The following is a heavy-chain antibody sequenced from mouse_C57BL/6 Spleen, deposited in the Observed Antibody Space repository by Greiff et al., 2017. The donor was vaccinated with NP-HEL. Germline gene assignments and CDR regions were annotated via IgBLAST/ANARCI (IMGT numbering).Heavy chain of an antibody. D-gene: IGHD1-1*01. CDR3: GRHEYGSSLYYAMDY. Sequence: EVMLVESGGDLVKPGGSLKLSCAASGFTFSSYGMSWVRQTPDKRLEWVATISSGGSYTYYPDSVKGRFTISRDNATNTLYLQMSSLKSEDPAMYYCGRHEYGSSLYYAMDYWGQGTSVTVSS. CDR2: ISSGGSYT. CDR1: GFTFSSYG. V-gene: IGHV5-6*01. J-gene: IGHJ4*01.